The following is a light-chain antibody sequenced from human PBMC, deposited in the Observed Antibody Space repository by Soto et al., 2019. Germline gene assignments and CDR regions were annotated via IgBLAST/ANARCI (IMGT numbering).Light chain of an antibody. CDR1: QNIRSS. CDR3: QQYDIWPPYT. Sequence: VMAQSPASLSESPGERVTLSCRASQNIRSSLAWYQQRPGQAPRLLIYDASTRATGIPPRFSGGGSGTEFTVTISSLQSEDFAIYYCQQYDIWPPYTFGQRSMVDVK. V-gene: IGKV3-15*01. CDR2: DAS. J-gene: IGKJ2*01.